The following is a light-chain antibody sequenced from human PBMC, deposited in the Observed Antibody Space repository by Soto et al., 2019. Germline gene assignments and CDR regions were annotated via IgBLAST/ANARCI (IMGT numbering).Light chain of an antibody. V-gene: IGKV1-9*01. CDR1: QGISSY. Sequence: IQLTQSPSSLSASVLDIVTITFLASQGISSYLGWYQQKPGKAPKLLIYAASTLQSGVPSRFSGSGSGTDFTLTISSLQPDDFATYYCQQYYTYWHMFGQGTKVDIK. J-gene: IGKJ1*01. CDR2: AAS. CDR3: QQYYTYWHM.